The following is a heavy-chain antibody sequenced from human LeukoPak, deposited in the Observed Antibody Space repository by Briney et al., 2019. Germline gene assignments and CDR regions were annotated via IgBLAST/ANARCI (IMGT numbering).Heavy chain of an antibody. CDR1: GGSISSYY. CDR2: IYYSGST. CDR3: ATTGRAYCGGDCYPSAFDI. Sequence: SETLSLTCTVSGGSISSYYWSWIRQPPGKGLEWIGYIYYSGSTNYNPLLKSRVTISVDTSKNQFSLKLSSVTAADTAVYYCATTGRAYCGGDCYPSAFDIWGQGTMVTVSS. J-gene: IGHJ3*02. V-gene: IGHV4-59*08. D-gene: IGHD2-21*02.